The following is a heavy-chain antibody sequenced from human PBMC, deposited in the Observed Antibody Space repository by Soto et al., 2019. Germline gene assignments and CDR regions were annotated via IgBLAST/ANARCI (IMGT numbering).Heavy chain of an antibody. CDR3: ARAVYSSSTRWFDP. Sequence: SVKVSCKVSGYTFSSYAISWVRQAPGQGLEWMGGIIPIFGTANYAQKFQGRVTITADESTSTAYMELSSLRSEDTAVYYCARAVYSSSTRWFDPWGQGTLVTVSS. J-gene: IGHJ5*02. V-gene: IGHV1-69*13. CDR1: GYTFSSYA. CDR2: IIPIFGTA. D-gene: IGHD6-6*01.